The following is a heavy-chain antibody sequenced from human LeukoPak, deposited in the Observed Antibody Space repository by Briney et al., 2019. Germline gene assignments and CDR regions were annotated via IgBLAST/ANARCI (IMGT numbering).Heavy chain of an antibody. CDR2: IIPILGIA. V-gene: IGHV1-69*04. Sequence: GASVKVSCKASGGTFSSYAISWVRQAPGQGLEWMGRIIPILGIANYAQKFQGRVTITADKSTSTAYMELSSLRSEDTAVYYCASSPPNPLDYGGMAPLDYWGQGTLVTVSS. J-gene: IGHJ4*02. D-gene: IGHD4-23*01. CDR3: ASSPPNPLDYGGMAPLDY. CDR1: GGTFSSYA.